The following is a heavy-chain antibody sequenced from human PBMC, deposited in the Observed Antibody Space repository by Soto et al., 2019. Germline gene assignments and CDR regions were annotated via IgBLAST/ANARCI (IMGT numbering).Heavy chain of an antibody. CDR3: ARVGIAAAGNLLYYYYGMDV. CDR1: GYTFTGYY. CDR2: INPNSGGT. D-gene: IGHD6-13*01. V-gene: IGHV1-2*04. J-gene: IGHJ6*02. Sequence: QVQLVQSGAEVKKPGASVKVSCKASGYTFTGYYMHWVRQAPGQGLEWMGWINPNSGGTNYAQKFQGWVTMTRDTSISTAYMELSRLRSDDTAVYYCARVGIAAAGNLLYYYYGMDVWGQGTTVTLSS.